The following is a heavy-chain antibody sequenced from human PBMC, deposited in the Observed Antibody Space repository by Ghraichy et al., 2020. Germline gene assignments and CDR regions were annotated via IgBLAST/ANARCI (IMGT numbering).Heavy chain of an antibody. Sequence: ASVKVSCKASGYTFTSYAINWVRQATGQGLEWMGWMNPNSGNTGYAQKFQGRVTMTRNNSISTAYMELSSLRSEDTAVYYCARGITFGGVRTLYYFDYWGQGSLVTVSS. CDR1: GYTFTSYA. D-gene: IGHD3-16*01. J-gene: IGHJ4*02. V-gene: IGHV1-8*02. CDR2: MNPNSGNT. CDR3: ARGITFGGVRTLYYFDY.